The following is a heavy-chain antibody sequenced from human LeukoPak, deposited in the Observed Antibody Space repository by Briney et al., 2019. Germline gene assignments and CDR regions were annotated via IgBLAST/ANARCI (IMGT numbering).Heavy chain of an antibody. J-gene: IGHJ3*02. CDR1: GGSISSSSYY. V-gene: IGHV4-39*07. Sequence: SETLSLTCTVSGGSISSSSYYWGWIRQPPGKGLEWIGSIYYSGSTNYNPSLKSRVTISVDTSKNQFSLKLSSVTAADTAVYYCARAIAARRGNAFDIWGQGTMVTVSS. CDR3: ARAIAARRGNAFDI. D-gene: IGHD6-6*01. CDR2: IYYSGST.